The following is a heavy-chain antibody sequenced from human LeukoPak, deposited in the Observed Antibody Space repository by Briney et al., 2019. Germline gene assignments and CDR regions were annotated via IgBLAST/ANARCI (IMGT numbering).Heavy chain of an antibody. D-gene: IGHD3-3*01. Sequence: SETLSLTCSISGGSISRYYWSWIRQPPGKGLEWIGYIYYSGSTNYNPSLKSRVTISVDTSKNQFPLKLSSVTAADTAVYYCTRGPLLRVAAYYMDVWGKGTTVTVSS. CDR2: IYYSGST. V-gene: IGHV4-59*01. CDR1: GGSISRYY. J-gene: IGHJ6*03. CDR3: TRGPLLRVAAYYMDV.